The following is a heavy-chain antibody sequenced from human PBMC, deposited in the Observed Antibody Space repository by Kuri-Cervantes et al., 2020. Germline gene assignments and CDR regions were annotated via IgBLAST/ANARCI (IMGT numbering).Heavy chain of an antibody. CDR1: GGSFSGYY. CDR3: ARQGGSSGYYHAFDI. D-gene: IGHD3-22*01. Sequence: GSLRLSCAVYGGSFSGYYWSWIRQPPGKGLEWIGEINHSGSTNYNPSLKSRVTISVDTSKNQFSLKLSSVTAADTAVYYCARQGGSSGYYHAFDIWGQGTMVTVSS. CDR2: INHSGST. J-gene: IGHJ3*02. V-gene: IGHV4-34*01.